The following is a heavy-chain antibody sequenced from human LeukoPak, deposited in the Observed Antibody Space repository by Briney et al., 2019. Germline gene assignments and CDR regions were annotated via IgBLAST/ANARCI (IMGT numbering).Heavy chain of an antibody. CDR2: IASKAYGGTT. CDR3: TRGVRGPDY. V-gene: IGHV3-49*04. D-gene: IGHD3-10*01. Sequence: GGSLRLSCTPSGFTFGDYALSWVRQAPGRGLEWVGFIASKAYGGTTEYAASVKGRFTISRDDSKSVAYLQMDSLNTEDTAVYYCTRGVRGPDYWGQGTLVTVSS. CDR1: GFTFGDYA. J-gene: IGHJ4*02.